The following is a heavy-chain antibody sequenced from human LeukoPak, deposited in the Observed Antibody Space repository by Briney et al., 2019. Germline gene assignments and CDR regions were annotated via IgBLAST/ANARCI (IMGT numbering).Heavy chain of an antibody. CDR1: GFTSSTYW. V-gene: IGHV3-74*01. J-gene: IGHJ4*02. CDR3: ASRAWSGTYYGYYFDY. CDR2: INSDGSST. Sequence: GGTLRLSSAASGFTSSTYWMHGVGQAPGKGLVWVSLINSDGSSTSYADSVKGRFTISRDNAKNTLYLQMNSLRAEDTAVYYCASRAWSGTYYGYYFDYWGQGTLVTVSS. D-gene: IGHD1-26*01.